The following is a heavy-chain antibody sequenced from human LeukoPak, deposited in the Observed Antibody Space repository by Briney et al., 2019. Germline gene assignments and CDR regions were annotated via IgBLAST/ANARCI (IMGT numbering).Heavy chain of an antibody. V-gene: IGHV3-7*03. J-gene: IGHJ4*02. Sequence: PGRSLTLSCAASGFTFSNYWMTWVRQAQGKGLEWVANINQGENEKYYVDSVRGRFTISRDNTNSSVNLQMNSLRAEETAVYYCARERDGRYFDYWGQGILVTVS. CDR1: GFTFSNYW. CDR3: ARERDGRYFDY. CDR2: INQGENEK.